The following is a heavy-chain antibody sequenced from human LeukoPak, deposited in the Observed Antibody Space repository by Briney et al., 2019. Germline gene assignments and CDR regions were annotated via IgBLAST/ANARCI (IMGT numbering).Heavy chain of an antibody. Sequence: SVRVSCKTSGYTFTNYDINWERQAPGQGLEWMGGIIPIFGTANYAQKFQGRVTITTDESTSTAYMELSSLRSEDTDVYYCARGFFYGGNSSWFDPWGQGTLVTVSS. CDR3: ARGFFYGGNSSWFDP. V-gene: IGHV1-69*05. CDR2: IIPIFGTA. D-gene: IGHD4-23*01. J-gene: IGHJ5*02. CDR1: GYTFTNYD.